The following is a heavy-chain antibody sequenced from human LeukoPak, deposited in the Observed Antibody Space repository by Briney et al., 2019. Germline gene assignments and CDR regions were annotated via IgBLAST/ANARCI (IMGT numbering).Heavy chain of an antibody. V-gene: IGHV3-48*02. J-gene: IGHJ4*02. CDR1: GFTFSDYS. Sequence: GGSLRLSCEASGFTFSDYSINWVRQAPGKGPEWVSYISSSGTTIFQPDSVKGRFTISRDNAKNSLYLQMNSLRDEDTAVYYCARDSRGYDYSSFDYWGQGTLVTVSS. CDR3: ARDSRGYDYSSFDY. CDR2: ISSSGTTI. D-gene: IGHD5-12*01.